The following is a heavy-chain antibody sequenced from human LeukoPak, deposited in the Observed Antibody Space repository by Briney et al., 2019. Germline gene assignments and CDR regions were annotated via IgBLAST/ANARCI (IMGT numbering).Heavy chain of an antibody. Sequence: SETLSLTCTVSGGSISSSSYYWGWIRQPPGKGLEWIGSIYYSGSTYCNPSLKSRVTISVDTSKNQFSLKLSSVTAADTAVYYCARRGGIDSSGYYCRNWGQGTLVTVSS. CDR3: ARRGGIDSSGYYCRN. D-gene: IGHD3-22*01. J-gene: IGHJ4*02. CDR2: IYYSGST. V-gene: IGHV4-39*01. CDR1: GGSISSSSYY.